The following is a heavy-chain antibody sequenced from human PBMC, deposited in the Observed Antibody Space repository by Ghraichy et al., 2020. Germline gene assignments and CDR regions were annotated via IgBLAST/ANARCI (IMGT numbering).Heavy chain of an antibody. Sequence: GGSLRLSCPVSGFDFYYYAMSWVRQAPGRGLEWIAYISTTGGTVHHADSVKGRFTSSRDNANKSLYLQMNSLTDDDTAVYYCVRDRGRLDYWGQGTQVTVSS. CDR1: GFDFYYYA. V-gene: IGHV3-48*02. CDR3: VRDRGRLDY. CDR2: ISTTGGTV. J-gene: IGHJ4*02. D-gene: IGHD3-10*01.